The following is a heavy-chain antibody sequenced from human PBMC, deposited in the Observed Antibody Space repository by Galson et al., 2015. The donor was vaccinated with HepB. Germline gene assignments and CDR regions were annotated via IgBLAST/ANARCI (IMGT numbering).Heavy chain of an antibody. CDR3: ARHSLYDFWSGYHNYYGMDV. Sequence: QSGAEVKKPGESLKISCKGSGYSFTSYWIGWVRQMPGKGLEWMGIIYPGDSDTRYSPSFQGQVTISADKSISTAYLQWSSLKASDTAMYYCARHSLYDFWSGYHNYYGMDVWGQGTTVTVSS. CDR1: GYSFTSYW. J-gene: IGHJ6*02. CDR2: IYPGDSDT. V-gene: IGHV5-51*01. D-gene: IGHD3-3*01.